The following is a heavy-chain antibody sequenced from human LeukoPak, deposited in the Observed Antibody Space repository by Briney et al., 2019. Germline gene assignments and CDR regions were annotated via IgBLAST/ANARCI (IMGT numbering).Heavy chain of an antibody. CDR2: ISGSGGNT. J-gene: IGHJ4*02. CDR1: GFTSSSYG. V-gene: IGHV3-23*01. Sequence: PGGSLRLSCAASGFTSSSYGMSWVRQAQEKGLEWVGGISGSGGNTNYADSVKGRFTISRDNSKNTLYLQMNSLRAEDTAVYYCAKRYYYASGSYYQEYYFDYWGQGTLVTVSS. D-gene: IGHD3-10*01. CDR3: AKRYYYASGSYYQEYYFDY.